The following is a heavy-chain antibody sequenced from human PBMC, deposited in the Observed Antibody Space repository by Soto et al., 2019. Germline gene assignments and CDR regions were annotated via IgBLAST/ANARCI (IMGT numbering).Heavy chain of an antibody. CDR1: GFTFSSYW. CDR2: IKQDGSEK. V-gene: IGHV3-7*01. Sequence: GGSLRLSCAASGFTFSSYWMSWVRQAPGKGLEWVANIKQDGSEKYYVDSVKGRFTISRDNAKNSLYLQMNSLRAEDTAVYYCARACGSGSYYPYYYYYYGMDVWGQGTTVTVSS. CDR3: ARACGSGSYYPYYYYYYGMDV. J-gene: IGHJ6*02. D-gene: IGHD3-10*01.